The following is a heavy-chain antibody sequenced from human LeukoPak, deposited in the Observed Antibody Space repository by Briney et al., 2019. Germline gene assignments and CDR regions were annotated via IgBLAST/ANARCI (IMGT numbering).Heavy chain of an antibody. Sequence: GGSLRLSCAASGFTFRDYTMNWVRQAPGKGLEWVSAISKSGTYIKYADSVKGRFSVSRDNAKNSLFLQMNSLRVEDTAVYFCAREVLIVVEPAANTIDYWGQGTRVTVSS. CDR2: ISKSGTYI. V-gene: IGHV3-21*01. CDR1: GFTFRDYT. CDR3: AREVLIVVEPAANTIDY. J-gene: IGHJ4*02. D-gene: IGHD2-2*01.